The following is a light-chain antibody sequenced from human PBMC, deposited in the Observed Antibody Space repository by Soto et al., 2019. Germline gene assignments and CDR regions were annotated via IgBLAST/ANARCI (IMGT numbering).Light chain of an antibody. J-gene: IGKJ1*01. CDR2: VVS. V-gene: IGKV1-39*01. Sequence: DIQMTQSPSSLSASVGDRVTITCRASQSISSHLNWYQQKPGKAPNLLIYVVSSLQSGVPSRFSGSGSGTDFTLTISSLQPEDFATYFCQQSYDTPPTFGQGTKVEIK. CDR1: QSISSH. CDR3: QQSYDTPPT.